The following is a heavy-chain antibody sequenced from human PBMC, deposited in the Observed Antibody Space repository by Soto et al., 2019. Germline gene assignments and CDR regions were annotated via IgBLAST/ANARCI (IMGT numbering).Heavy chain of an antibody. CDR3: ARYKSDIEMPRLYYFHY. J-gene: IGHJ4*02. CDR1: GGSISSSNW. D-gene: IGHD5-12*01. Sequence: SETLSLTCAVSGGSISSSNWWSWVRQPPGKGLEWIGEIYHSGSTNYNPSLKSRVTISVDKSKNQFSLKLSSVTAADTAVYYCARYKSDIEMPRLYYFHYCGQGTVGTLSS. V-gene: IGHV4-4*02. CDR2: IYHSGST.